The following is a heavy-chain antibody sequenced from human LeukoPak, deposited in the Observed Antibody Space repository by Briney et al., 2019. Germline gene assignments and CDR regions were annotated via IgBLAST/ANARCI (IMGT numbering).Heavy chain of an antibody. D-gene: IGHD2-8*01. Sequence: AETLRLSCTASGFTFSSYSMNWIRQPPGKGLEWVSSISSSSSYIYYADPVKSRFTISRDNSNNTLYLQMNCVKTEDTAVYYCTTERMIYATNWAVCWFDPWAGEPWSPSP. V-gene: IGHV3-21*03. J-gene: IGHJ5*02. CDR3: TTERMIYATNWAVCWFDP. CDR1: GFTFSSYS. CDR2: ISSSSSYI.